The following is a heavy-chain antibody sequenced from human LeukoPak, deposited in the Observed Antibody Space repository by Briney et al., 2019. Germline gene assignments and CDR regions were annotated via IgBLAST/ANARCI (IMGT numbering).Heavy chain of an antibody. CDR2: IKQDGSEK. CDR1: GFTFSSYW. Sequence: GGSLRLSCVASGFTFSSYWMSWVRQAPGKGLEWVANIKQDGSEKYYVDSVKGRFTISRDNAKNSLYLQMNSLRAEDTAVYYCAKALSGRSSWTFDNWGQGTLVTVSS. CDR3: AKALSGRSSWTFDN. J-gene: IGHJ4*02. V-gene: IGHV3-7*01. D-gene: IGHD6-13*01.